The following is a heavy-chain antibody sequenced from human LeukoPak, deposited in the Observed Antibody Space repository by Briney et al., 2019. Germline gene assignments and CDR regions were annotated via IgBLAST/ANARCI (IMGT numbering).Heavy chain of an antibody. V-gene: IGHV1-69*13. CDR1: GGTFSSYA. CDR2: IIPILGTA. D-gene: IGHD2-2*01. Sequence: SVKVSCKASGGTFSSYAISWVRQAPGQGLEWMGGIIPILGTANYAQKFQGRVTITADESTSTAYMELSSLRSEDTAVYYCAREGVDCSSTSCSRNAFDIWGQGTMVTVSS. J-gene: IGHJ3*02. CDR3: AREGVDCSSTSCSRNAFDI.